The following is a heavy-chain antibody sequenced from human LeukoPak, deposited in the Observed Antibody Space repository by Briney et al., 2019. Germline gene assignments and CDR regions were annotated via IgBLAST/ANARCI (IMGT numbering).Heavy chain of an antibody. V-gene: IGHV3-30-3*01. CDR3: ARGGLGAVTRHFDY. Sequence: GRSLRLSCVASGFTFSSYAMHWVRQAPGKGLEWVAVISYDGSNKYYADSVKGRFTISRDNSKNTLYLQMNSLRAEDTAVYYCARGGLGAVTRHFDYWGQGTLVTVSS. CDR1: GFTFSSYA. CDR2: ISYDGSNK. D-gene: IGHD4-17*01. J-gene: IGHJ4*02.